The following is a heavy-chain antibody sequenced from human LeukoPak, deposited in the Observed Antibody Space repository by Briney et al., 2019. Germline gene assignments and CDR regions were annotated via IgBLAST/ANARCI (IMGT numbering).Heavy chain of an antibody. CDR3: VKVGTGTVDF. CDR1: GASISGHY. CDR2: NHYSGDT. V-gene: IGHV4-59*11. D-gene: IGHD1-1*01. Sequence: SETLSLTCTVSGASISGHYWGWIRQSPGKGLEWIGYNHYSGDTNYVPSLKSRVSISVDTSKNQFSLKLTSLTGAETAVYYCVKVGTGTVDFWGQGTLVSISS. J-gene: IGHJ4*02.